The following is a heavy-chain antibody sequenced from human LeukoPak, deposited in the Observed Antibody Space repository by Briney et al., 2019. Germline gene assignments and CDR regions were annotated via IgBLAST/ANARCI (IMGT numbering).Heavy chain of an antibody. CDR2: ISGSGGST. D-gene: IGHD3-9*01. Sequence: GGSLRLSCAASGFTFSSYAKSWVRQAPGKGLEWVSAISGSGGSTYYADSVKGRFTISRDNSKNTLYLQMNSLRAEDTAVYYCAKGPRDYDILTGYYPGSWYYFDYWGQGTLVTVSS. CDR1: GFTFSSYA. J-gene: IGHJ4*02. CDR3: AKGPRDYDILTGYYPGSWYYFDY. V-gene: IGHV3-23*01.